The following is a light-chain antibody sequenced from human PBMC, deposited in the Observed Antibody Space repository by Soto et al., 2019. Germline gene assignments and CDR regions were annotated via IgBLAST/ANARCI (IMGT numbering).Light chain of an antibody. CDR1: QSLLYRYNNKNY. CDR3: QQYSNPPWT. J-gene: IGKJ1*01. CDR2: XXX. Sequence: DIVMTQSPDSLAVSLGERATISCKSSQSLLYRYNNKNYLAWYQQKPGQSPKLLXXXXXXXXSGVPDRFSGXGSGTDFTLSISSLQAEDVAVYFCQQYSNPPWTFGQGTKVDIK. V-gene: IGKV4-1*01.